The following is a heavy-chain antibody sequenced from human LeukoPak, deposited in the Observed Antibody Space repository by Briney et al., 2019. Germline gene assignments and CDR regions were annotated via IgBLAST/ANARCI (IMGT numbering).Heavy chain of an antibody. CDR3: ASYSNYHFDY. J-gene: IGHJ4*02. CDR1: GGSISSYY. V-gene: IGHV4-59*01. D-gene: IGHD4-11*01. CDR2: IYYSGST. Sequence: SETLSLTCTVSGGSISSYYWSWIRQPPGKGLEWIGYIYYSGSTNYNPSLKSRVTISVDTSKNQFSLKLSSVTAADTAAYYCASYSNYHFDYWGQGTLVTVSS.